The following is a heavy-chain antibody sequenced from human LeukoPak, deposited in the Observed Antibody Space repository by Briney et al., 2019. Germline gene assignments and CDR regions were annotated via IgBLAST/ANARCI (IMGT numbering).Heavy chain of an antibody. J-gene: IGHJ4*02. Sequence: PGGSLRLSCAASGFTFTTYWMSWVRQAPGKGLEWVANIKQDGSEKFYVDSVKGRFTISRDNAKNSLYLQMNSLRAGDTAVYYCARIYSGSGSYYFDYWGQGTLVTVSS. CDR2: IKQDGSEK. CDR1: GFTFTTYW. CDR3: ARIYSGSGSYYFDY. V-gene: IGHV3-7*01. D-gene: IGHD3-10*01.